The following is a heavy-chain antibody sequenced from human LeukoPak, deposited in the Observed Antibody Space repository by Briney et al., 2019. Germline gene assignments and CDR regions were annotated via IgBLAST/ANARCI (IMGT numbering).Heavy chain of an antibody. CDR1: GFTFDDYA. V-gene: IGHV3-43*02. J-gene: IGHJ3*02. CDR3: AKAYYDYVWGSYRYFCAFDI. CDR2: ISGDGGRT. Sequence: GGSLRLSCAASGFTFDDYAMHWVRQAPGQGLEWVCLISGDGGRTHYADSVKGRFTISRDHSKNSLYLQINSLRTEDTAFYYGAKAYYDYVWGSYRYFCAFDIWGQGTIVTVS. D-gene: IGHD3-16*02.